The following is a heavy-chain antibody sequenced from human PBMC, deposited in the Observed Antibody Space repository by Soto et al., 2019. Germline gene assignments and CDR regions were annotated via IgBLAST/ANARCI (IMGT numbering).Heavy chain of an antibody. D-gene: IGHD2-15*01. CDR1: GYSFTSYW. J-gene: IGHJ4*02. Sequence: GESLKISCKGSGYSFTSYWVGWVRQMPGKGLEWMGIIYPGDSDTRYSPSFQGQVTISADKSISTAYLQWSSLKASDTAMYYCARGYCSGGSCYSRLYFDYWGQGTLVTVSS. CDR3: ARGYCSGGSCYSRLYFDY. V-gene: IGHV5-51*01. CDR2: IYPGDSDT.